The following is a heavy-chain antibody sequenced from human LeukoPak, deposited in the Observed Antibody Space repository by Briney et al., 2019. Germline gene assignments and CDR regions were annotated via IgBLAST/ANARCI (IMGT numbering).Heavy chain of an antibody. CDR2: IHYSGST. J-gene: IGHJ5*02. Sequence: PSETLSLTCTVSGGSISSHYWSWIRQPPGKGLEWIGYIHYSGSTNYNPSLKSRVTISVDTSKNQFSLKLSSVTAADTAVYYCARDRGDYYDSRPDGFDPWGQGTLVTVSS. CDR1: GGSISSHY. CDR3: ARDRGDYYDSRPDGFDP. V-gene: IGHV4-59*11. D-gene: IGHD3-22*01.